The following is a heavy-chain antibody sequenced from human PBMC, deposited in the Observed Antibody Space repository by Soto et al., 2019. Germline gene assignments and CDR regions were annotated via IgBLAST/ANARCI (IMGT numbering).Heavy chain of an antibody. V-gene: IGHV4-39*02. D-gene: IGHD3-22*01. Sequence: HLQLQESGPGLVKPSETLSLTCTVSGDSISSSNYYWGWIRQPPGKGLEWIANIYYSGTTYCNPSPKSRVAISVDTSKNHFSRKLSSVTAADTAIYYCARSNSGYYKWFDPWGQGTLVTVSS. CDR1: GDSISSSNYY. CDR3: ARSNSGYYKWFDP. CDR2: IYYSGTT. J-gene: IGHJ5*02.